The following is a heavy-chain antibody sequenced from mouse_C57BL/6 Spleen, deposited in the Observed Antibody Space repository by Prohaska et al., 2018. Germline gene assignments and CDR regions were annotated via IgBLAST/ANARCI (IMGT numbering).Heavy chain of an antibody. J-gene: IGHJ2*01. CDR1: GYAFRSSW. Sequence: QVQLQQSGPELVKPGASVKISCKASGYAFRSSWMNWVKQRPGKGLEWIGRIYPGDGDTNYNGKFKGKATLTADKSSSTAYMQLSSLTSEDSAVYFCARNPVFDYWGQGTTLTVSS. CDR3: ARNPVFDY. V-gene: IGHV1-82*01. CDR2: IYPGDGDT.